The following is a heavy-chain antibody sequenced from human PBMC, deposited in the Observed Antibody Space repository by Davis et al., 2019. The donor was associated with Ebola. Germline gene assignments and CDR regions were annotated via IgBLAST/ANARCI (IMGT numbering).Heavy chain of an antibody. J-gene: IGHJ4*02. CDR2: LSSNGGST. D-gene: IGHD6-13*01. CDR3: ARGLAAAYFDY. Sequence: GESLKISCAASGFTFSSYAMHWVRQAPGKGLEYVSALSSNGGSTYYANSVKGRFTISRDNSKNTLYLQMGSLRAEEMAVYYCARGLAAAYFDYWGQGTLVTVSS. CDR1: GFTFSSYA. V-gene: IGHV3-64*01.